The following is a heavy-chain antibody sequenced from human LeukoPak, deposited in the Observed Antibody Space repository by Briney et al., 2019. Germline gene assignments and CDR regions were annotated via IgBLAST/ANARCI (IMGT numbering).Heavy chain of an antibody. CDR3: ARGEFTYDY. D-gene: IGHD3-16*01. CDR1: GGSISSYF. V-gene: IGHV4-59*01. CDR2: IYYSGST. Sequence: PSETLSLTCTVSGGSISSYFWSWIRQPPGKGLEWIGYIYYSGSTNYSPSLKSRVTMSVDTSKNQFSLKLSSVTAADTAVYYCARGEFTYDYWGQGTLVTISS. J-gene: IGHJ4*02.